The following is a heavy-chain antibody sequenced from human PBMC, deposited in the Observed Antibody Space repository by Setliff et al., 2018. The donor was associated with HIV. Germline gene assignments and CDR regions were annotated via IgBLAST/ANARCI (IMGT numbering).Heavy chain of an antibody. CDR3: ARGLSFYDPGGFDY. CDR1: GGSFSDYY. CDR2: IYYSGST. J-gene: IGHJ4*02. V-gene: IGHV4-34*01. Sequence: SETLSLTCALYGGSFSDYYWSWIRQPSGMGLEWIGTIYYSGSTYYNPSLKSRLTISVDTSKNQFSLKLSSVTAADTAVYYCARGLSFYDPGGFDYWGQGTLVTVSS. D-gene: IGHD3-22*01.